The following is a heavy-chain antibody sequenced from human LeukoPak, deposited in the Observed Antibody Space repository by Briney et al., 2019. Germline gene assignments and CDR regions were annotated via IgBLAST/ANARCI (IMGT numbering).Heavy chain of an antibody. CDR1: GGSFSGYY. D-gene: IGHD2-2*01. J-gene: IGHJ5*02. V-gene: IGHV4-34*01. CDR3: ARAVPAAMILRWFDP. Sequence: PSGTLSLTCAVYGGSFSGYYWSWIRQPPGKGLEWIGEINHSGSTNYNPSLKSRVTISVDTSKNQFSLKLSSVTAADTAVYYCARAVPAAMILRWFDPWGQGTLVTVSS. CDR2: INHSGST.